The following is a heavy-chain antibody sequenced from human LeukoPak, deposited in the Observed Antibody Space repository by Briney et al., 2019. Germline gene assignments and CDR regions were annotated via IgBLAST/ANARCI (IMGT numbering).Heavy chain of an antibody. CDR1: GGTFSSYA. D-gene: IGHD5-24*01. CDR2: IIPIFGTA. CDR3: ARETVEMATINTLKTYYYYGMDV. V-gene: IGHV1-69*13. Sequence: ASVKVSCKASGGTFSSYAISWVRQAPGQGLEWMGGIIPIFGTANYAQKFQGRVTITADESTSTAYMELSSLRSEDTAVYYCARETVEMATINTLKTYYYYGMDVWGQGTTVTVSS. J-gene: IGHJ6*02.